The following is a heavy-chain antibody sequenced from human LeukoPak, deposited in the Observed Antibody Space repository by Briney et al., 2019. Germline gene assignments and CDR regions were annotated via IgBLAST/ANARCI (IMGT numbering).Heavy chain of an antibody. CDR1: GYSFTSYW. V-gene: IGHV5-51*01. CDR3: ARHLIAAAGTSDY. Sequence: GESLKTSCRGSGYSFTSYWIGWVRPMPGKGLEWMGIIYPGDSDTRYSPSFQGQVTISADKSISTAYLQWSSLKASDTAMYYCARHLIAAAGTSDYWGQGTLVTVS. CDR2: IYPGDSDT. J-gene: IGHJ4*02. D-gene: IGHD6-13*01.